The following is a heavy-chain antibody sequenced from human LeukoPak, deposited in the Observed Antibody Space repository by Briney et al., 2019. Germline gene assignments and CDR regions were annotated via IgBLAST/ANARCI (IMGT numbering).Heavy chain of an antibody. J-gene: IGHJ4*02. D-gene: IGHD3-22*01. CDR1: GYTFTAYY. V-gene: IGHV1-2*02. CDR2: INPNSGDT. CDR3: ARGYYDSGGPRLDY. Sequence: ASVKVSCKASGYTFTAYYIHWVRQAPGQGLEWMGWINPNSGDTKYSQKFQGRVTMTRDTSISTTYMEPSGLTSDDTAVYYCARGYYDSGGPRLDYWGQGTLVTVSS.